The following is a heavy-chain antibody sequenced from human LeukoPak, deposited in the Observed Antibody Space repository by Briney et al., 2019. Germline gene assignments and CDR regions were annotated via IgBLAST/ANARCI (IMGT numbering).Heavy chain of an antibody. Sequence: PSETLSLTCAVYGGSFSGYYWSWIRQPPGKGLEWIGEINHSGSTNYNPSLKSRVTISVDTSKNQFSLKLTSVTAADTAVYYCAGTYYYDSSGYYYYSLWGQGTLVTVSS. V-gene: IGHV4-34*01. D-gene: IGHD3-22*01. CDR1: GGSFSGYY. J-gene: IGHJ4*02. CDR2: INHSGST. CDR3: AGTYYYDSSGYYYYSL.